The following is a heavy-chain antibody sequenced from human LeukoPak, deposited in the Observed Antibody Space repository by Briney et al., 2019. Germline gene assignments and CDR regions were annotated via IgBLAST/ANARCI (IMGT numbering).Heavy chain of an antibody. CDR2: ISSGSSNI. D-gene: IGHD3-3*01. CDR3: ARDPPWSGYTTYYFDY. V-gene: IGHV3-48*02. CDR1: GFTFSSYS. J-gene: IGHJ4*02. Sequence: TGGSLRLSCAASGFTFSSYSMNWVRQAPGKGLEWVSYISSGSSNIYYADSVKGRFTISRDNAKNSLYLQMNSLRDEDTAVYYCARDPPWSGYTTYYFDYWGQGTLVTVSS.